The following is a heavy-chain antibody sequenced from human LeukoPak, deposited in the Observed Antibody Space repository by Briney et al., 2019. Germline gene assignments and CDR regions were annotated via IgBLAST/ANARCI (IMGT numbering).Heavy chain of an antibody. CDR1: GYSISSGYY. Sequence: SETLSLTCGVSGYSISSGYYWGWIRQPPGKGLEWIGSVYHSGSTYYNPSLKSRVTMSVETSKNQFSLKLSSVTAADTAVYYCARDRQELFDYWGQGTLVTVSS. J-gene: IGHJ4*02. CDR2: VYHSGST. D-gene: IGHD1-26*01. CDR3: ARDRQELFDY. V-gene: IGHV4-38-2*02.